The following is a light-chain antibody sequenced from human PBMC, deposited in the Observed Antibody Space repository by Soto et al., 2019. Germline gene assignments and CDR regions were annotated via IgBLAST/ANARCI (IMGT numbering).Light chain of an antibody. Sequence: IQITQYHSTLSGSVGDRVTITCRASQGIGDALGWYQQKPGKAPKRLIYAASTLQSGVPSRFSGSGSGTEFTLTISSLQPDDFATYCCLQHTDFWWTFAQGTKVDI. J-gene: IGKJ1*01. CDR2: AAS. V-gene: IGKV1-17*01. CDR1: QGIGDA. CDR3: LQHTDFWWT.